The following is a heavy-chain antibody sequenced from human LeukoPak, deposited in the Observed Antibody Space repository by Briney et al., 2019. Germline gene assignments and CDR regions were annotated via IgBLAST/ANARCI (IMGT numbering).Heavy chain of an antibody. CDR2: INHSGRT. J-gene: IGHJ4*02. V-gene: IGHV4-34*01. D-gene: IGHD1-26*01. CDR3: ARNASDSGTSYFDY. Sequence: SETLSLTCAVHGGSFSDYYWSWIRQSPGKGLEWIGEINHSGRTNYNPSLKSRFTISVDTSKNQFSLKLNFVTATDTAVYYCARNASDSGTSYFDYWGKGTLVTVSS. CDR1: GGSFSDYY.